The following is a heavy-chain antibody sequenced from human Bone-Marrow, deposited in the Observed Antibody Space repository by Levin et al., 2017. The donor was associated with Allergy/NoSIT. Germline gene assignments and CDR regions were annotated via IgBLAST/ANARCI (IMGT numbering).Heavy chain of an antibody. CDR3: AGSSWYYFDY. CDR1: GFIFSDYW. J-gene: IGHJ4*02. Sequence: PGGSLRLSCAASGFIFSDYWMHWVRQAPEKGLVWVARINTDGTSPTYAASVKGRFSISRDNAKNTVYLQMNGLRDDDTSVYYCAGSSWYYFDYWGQGALVTVSS. V-gene: IGHV3-74*01. D-gene: IGHD6-13*01. CDR2: INTDGTSP.